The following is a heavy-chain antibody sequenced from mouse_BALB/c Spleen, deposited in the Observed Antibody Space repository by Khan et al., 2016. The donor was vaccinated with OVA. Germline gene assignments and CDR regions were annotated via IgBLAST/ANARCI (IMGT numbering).Heavy chain of an antibody. V-gene: IGHV1-26*01. CDR2: VNPNNGDS. J-gene: IGHJ3*01. CDR1: GYSFTLYY. Sequence: VQLKQSGPDLVKPGASVRISCKASGYSFTLYYLSWVKQSHGESLEWIGRVNPNNGDSAYNQKFKDRATLTVDKSSNTAYMDFRSLTSGDSAFYSCARGYDFFASWGQGTLVTVSA. CDR3: ARGYDFFAS. D-gene: IGHD2-14*01.